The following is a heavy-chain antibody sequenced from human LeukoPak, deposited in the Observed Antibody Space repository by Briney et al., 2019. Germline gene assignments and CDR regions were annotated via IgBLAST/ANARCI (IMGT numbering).Heavy chain of an antibody. CDR2: IIPILGIA. D-gene: IGHD7-27*01. CDR1: GYTFTSYG. V-gene: IGHV1-69*04. J-gene: IGHJ3*02. Sequence: SVKVSCKASGYTFTSYGISWVRQAPGQGLEWMGRIIPILGIANYAQKFQGRVTITADKSTSTAYMELSSLRSEDTAVYYCARDGDSEWTGVSAFDIWGQGTMVTVSS. CDR3: ARDGDSEWTGVSAFDI.